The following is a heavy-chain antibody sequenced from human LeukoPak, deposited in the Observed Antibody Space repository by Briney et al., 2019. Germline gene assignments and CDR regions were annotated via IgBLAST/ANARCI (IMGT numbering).Heavy chain of an antibody. Sequence: GGSLRLSCAASGFTFSSYWMHWVRQAPGKGLVWVSRINSDGSSTSYADSVKGRFTISRDNAKNTLYLQMNSLRAEDTAVYYCARVAHDPTTYYYDSSGLDYWGQGTLVTVSS. CDR2: INSDGSST. CDR3: ARVAHDPTTYYYDSSGLDY. J-gene: IGHJ4*02. CDR1: GFTFSSYW. D-gene: IGHD3-22*01. V-gene: IGHV3-74*01.